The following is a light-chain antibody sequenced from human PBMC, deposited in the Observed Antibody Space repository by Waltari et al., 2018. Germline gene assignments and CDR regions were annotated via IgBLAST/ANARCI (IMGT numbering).Light chain of an antibody. J-gene: IGKJ1*01. CDR2: GAS. CDR1: PSVSRA. V-gene: IGKV3-20*01. CDR3: QHYLRLPVT. Sequence: EIVFTQSPGTLSFSLWARATDSCWASPSVSRAFALYHPQPGQAPRLLIYGASTRGTGIPDRFSGGGSGTDFSLTISRLGPDDFAVYYCQHYLRLPVTFGQGTTVEI.